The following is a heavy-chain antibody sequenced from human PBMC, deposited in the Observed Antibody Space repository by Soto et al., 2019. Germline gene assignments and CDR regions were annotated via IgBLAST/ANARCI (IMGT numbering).Heavy chain of an antibody. D-gene: IGHD6-19*01. CDR1: GGSISSSSYY. Sequence: QLQLQESGPGLVKPSETLSLTCTVSGGSISSSSYYWGWIRQPPGKGLEWIGSIYYSGSTYYNPSLKSRVTISVETSKNPFSLKLSSVTAADTAVYYCARQEGAVAGNWYFDLWGRGTLVTVSS. J-gene: IGHJ2*01. CDR2: IYYSGST. V-gene: IGHV4-39*01. CDR3: ARQEGAVAGNWYFDL.